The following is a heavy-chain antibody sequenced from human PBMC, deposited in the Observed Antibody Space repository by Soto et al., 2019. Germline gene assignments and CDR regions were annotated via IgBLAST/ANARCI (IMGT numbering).Heavy chain of an antibody. D-gene: IGHD3-10*02. Sequence: QVQLVQSGAEVKKPGSSVKVSCKASGGTFSSYTISWVRQAPGQGLEWMGRIIPILGIANYAQKFQGRVTITADKSTSTAYMELSSLRSEDTAVYYCATRARFGELGYYYYGMDVWGQGTTVTVSS. CDR1: GGTFSSYT. V-gene: IGHV1-69*02. CDR2: IIPILGIA. J-gene: IGHJ6*02. CDR3: ATRARFGELGYYYYGMDV.